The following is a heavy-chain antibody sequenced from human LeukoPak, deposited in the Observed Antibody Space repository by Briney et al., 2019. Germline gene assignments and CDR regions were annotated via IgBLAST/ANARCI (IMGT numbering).Heavy chain of an antibody. D-gene: IGHD4-17*01. J-gene: IGHJ4*02. CDR2: ISGSGGST. CDR3: AKDGGYDYGDYVSPPTK. CDR1: GFTFSSYA. V-gene: IGHV3-23*01. Sequence: HPGGSLRLSCAASGFTFSSYAMSWVRQAPGKGLEWVSAISGSGGSTYYADSVKGRFTISRDNSKNTLYLQMNSLRAEDTAVYYCAKDGGYDYGDYVSPPTKWGQGTLVTVSS.